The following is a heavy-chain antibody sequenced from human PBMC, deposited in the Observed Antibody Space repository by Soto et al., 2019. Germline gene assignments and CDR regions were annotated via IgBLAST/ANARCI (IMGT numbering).Heavy chain of an antibody. V-gene: IGHV1-69*01. CDR2: LIPIFGTA. J-gene: IGHJ1*01. Sequence: QVQLVQSGAEVKKPGSSVKVSCKASGGTFSSYAISWVRQAPGQGLEWMGGLIPIFGTANYAQKFQGRVTITADESTSTAYMELSSLRSEDTAVYYCARGRPGYCSGGSCYSEYFQHWGQGTLVTVSS. D-gene: IGHD2-15*01. CDR1: GGTFSSYA. CDR3: ARGRPGYCSGGSCYSEYFQH.